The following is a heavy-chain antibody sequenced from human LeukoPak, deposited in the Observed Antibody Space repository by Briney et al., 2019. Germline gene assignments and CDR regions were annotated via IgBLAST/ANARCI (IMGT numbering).Heavy chain of an antibody. V-gene: IGHV4-61*02. CDR2: IYTSWST. CDR1: GDSISSSSYC. D-gene: IGHD3-22*01. J-gene: IGHJ4*02. Sequence: SETLSLTCTVSGDSISSSSYCWSWIRQPAGKGLEWIGRIYTSWSTNYNPSLKSRVTISVDTSKNQFSLKLSSVTAADTAVYFCARAGGSYDSSGYYFKWGQGTLVTVSS. CDR3: ARAGGSYDSSGYYFK.